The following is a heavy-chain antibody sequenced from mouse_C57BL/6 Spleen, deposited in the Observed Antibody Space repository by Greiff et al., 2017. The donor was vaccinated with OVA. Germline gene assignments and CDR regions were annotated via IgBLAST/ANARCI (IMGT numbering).Heavy chain of an antibody. V-gene: IGHV14-3*01. Sequence: VQLQQSVAELVRPGASVKLSCTASGFNIKNTYMHWVKQRPEQGLEWIGRIDPANGNTKYDPKFQGKATITADTSSNTAYLQLSSLTSEDTAIYYCASSLYYYGSSYWYFDVWGTGTTVTVSS. CDR1: GFNIKNTY. J-gene: IGHJ1*03. CDR3: ASSLYYYGSSYWYFDV. D-gene: IGHD1-1*01. CDR2: IDPANGNT.